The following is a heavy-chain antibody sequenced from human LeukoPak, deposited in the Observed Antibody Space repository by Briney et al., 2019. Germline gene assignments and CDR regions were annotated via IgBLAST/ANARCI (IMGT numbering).Heavy chain of an antibody. D-gene: IGHD6-13*01. J-gene: IGHJ2*01. CDR1: GFAFKNYV. CDR2: INSDGSST. V-gene: IGHV3-74*03. CDR3: ASRWWYFDL. Sequence: GGSLRLSCAASGFAFKNYVMNWVRQAPGKGLVWVSRINSDGSSTTYADSVKGRFTISRDNAKNTLYLQMNSLRAEDTALYYCASRWWYFDLWGRGTLVTVSS.